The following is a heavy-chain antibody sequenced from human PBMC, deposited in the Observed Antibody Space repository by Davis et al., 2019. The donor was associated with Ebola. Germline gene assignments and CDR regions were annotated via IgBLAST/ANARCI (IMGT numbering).Heavy chain of an antibody. D-gene: IGHD2-15*01. V-gene: IGHV4-59*08. Sequence: SETLSLTCTVSGGSISSYYWSWIRQPPGKGLEWIGYIYYSGRTNYNPSLKSRVTISVDTSKNQFSLKLSSVTAADTAVYYCARQALRYCSGGSCYSGDWFDPWGQGTLVTVSS. CDR2: IYYSGRT. J-gene: IGHJ5*02. CDR1: GGSISSYY. CDR3: ARQALRYCSGGSCYSGDWFDP.